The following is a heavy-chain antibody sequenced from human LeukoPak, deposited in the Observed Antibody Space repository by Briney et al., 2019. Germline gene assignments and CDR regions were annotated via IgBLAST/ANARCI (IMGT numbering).Heavy chain of an antibody. CDR1: GGSISNYY. D-gene: IGHD4-17*01. CDR2: IYYSGAT. J-gene: IGHJ4*02. CDR3: ARGDDYGDYYFDY. V-gene: IGHV4-59*08. Sequence: SETLSLTCTVSGGSISNYYWSWIRQPPGKGLEWIGHIYYSGATKYNPSLKSRITISVDTSKNQFSLMLSSVTAADTAVYYCARGDDYGDYYFDYWGQGTLVTVSS.